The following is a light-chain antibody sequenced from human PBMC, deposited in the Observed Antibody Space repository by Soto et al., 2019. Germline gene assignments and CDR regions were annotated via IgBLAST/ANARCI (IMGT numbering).Light chain of an antibody. V-gene: IGKV3-20*01. CDR3: QQYGSSPFT. CDR1: QRVSSSY. CDR2: GAS. Sequence: ESVLTQSPGTLYMSPGERATLSCRASQRVSSSYSAWYQQKPGQAPRLLIYGASSRDTGIPDRFSGSGSGTDFTLTISRLEPEDFAVYYFQQYGSSPFTFGPGTKVDIK. J-gene: IGKJ3*01.